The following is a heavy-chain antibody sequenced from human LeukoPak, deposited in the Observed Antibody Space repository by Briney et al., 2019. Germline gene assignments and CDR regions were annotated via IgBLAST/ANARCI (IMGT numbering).Heavy chain of an antibody. J-gene: IGHJ4*02. CDR3: ARESYGGFDY. CDR1: GFTVSSNY. D-gene: IGHD3-16*01. Sequence: PGGSLRLSCAASGFTVSSNYMSWVRQAPGKGLEWVAVISYDGSNKYYADSVKGRFTISRDNSKNTLYLQMNSLRAEDTAVYYCARESYGGFDYWGQGTLVTVSS. CDR2: ISYDGSNK. V-gene: IGHV3-30*03.